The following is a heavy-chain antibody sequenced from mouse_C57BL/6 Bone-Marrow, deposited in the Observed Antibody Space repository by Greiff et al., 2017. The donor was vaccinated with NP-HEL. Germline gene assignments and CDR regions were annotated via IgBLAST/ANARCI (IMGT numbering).Heavy chain of an antibody. CDR3: ASNSLGSPYYFDY. CDR1: GFSLTSYG. CDR2: IWSGGST. V-gene: IGHV2-2*01. Sequence: QVQLQQSGPGLVQPSQSLSITCTVSGFSLTSYGVHWVRQSPGKGLEWLGVIWSGGSTDYNAAFISRLSISKDNSKSQVFFKMNSLQADDTAIYYCASNSLGSPYYFDYWGQGTTLTVSS. J-gene: IGHJ2*01. D-gene: IGHD4-1*01.